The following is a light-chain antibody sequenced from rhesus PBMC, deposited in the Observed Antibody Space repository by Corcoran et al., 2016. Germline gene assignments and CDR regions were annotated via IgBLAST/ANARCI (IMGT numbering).Light chain of an antibody. CDR1: QSISSW. J-gene: IGKJ2*01. V-gene: IGKV1-22*01. CDR3: QQYSSSPYS. CDR2: KAS. Sequence: DIQMTQSPSSLSASVGDTVTITCRASQSISSWLAWYQQKPGKAPKLLIYKASILQRGVPSRFSGRGSGTDFTLTISSLQSEDFATYYCQQYSSSPYSFGQGTKVEIK.